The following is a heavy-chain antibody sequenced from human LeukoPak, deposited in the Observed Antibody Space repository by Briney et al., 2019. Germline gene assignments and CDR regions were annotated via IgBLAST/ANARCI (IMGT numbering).Heavy chain of an antibody. V-gene: IGHV3-21*04. CDR3: ARVAEYCGSTSCLGY. Sequence: GGSLRLSCAASGFTFSSYSMNWVRQAPGKGLEWVSSISSSSSYIYYADSVKGRFTISRDNAKNSLYLQMNSLRAEDTAVYYCARVAEYCGSTSCLGYWGQGTLVTVSS. J-gene: IGHJ4*02. D-gene: IGHD2-2*01. CDR2: ISSSSSYI. CDR1: GFTFSSYS.